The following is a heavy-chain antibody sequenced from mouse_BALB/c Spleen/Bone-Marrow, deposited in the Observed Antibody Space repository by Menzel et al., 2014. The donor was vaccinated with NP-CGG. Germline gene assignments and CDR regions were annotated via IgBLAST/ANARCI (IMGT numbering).Heavy chain of an antibody. CDR1: DYAFSTSW. J-gene: IGHJ4*01. D-gene: IGHD2-3*01. V-gene: IGHV1-82*01. Sequence: QVTLKVCGPELVKPGASVKISCKASDYAFSTSWMNWVKQRPGQGLEWIGRIYPGDGDTYYNGKFKGKATLTADKSSSTAYMQLSSLTSVDSAVYFCARSDGYRAMDYWGQGTSVTVSS. CDR2: IYPGDGDT. CDR3: ARSDGYRAMDY.